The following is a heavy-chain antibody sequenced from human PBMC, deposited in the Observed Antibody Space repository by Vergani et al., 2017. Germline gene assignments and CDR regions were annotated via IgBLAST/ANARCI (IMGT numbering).Heavy chain of an antibody. CDR1: GGSFSGYY. J-gene: IGHJ3*02. Sequence: QVQLQQWGAGLLKPSETLSLTCAVYGGSFSGYYWSWIRQPPGKGLEWIGEINHSGSTNYNPSLKSRVTISVDTSKNQFSLKLSPVTAADTAVYYCASSSWYEIRAFDIWGQGTMVTVSS. D-gene: IGHD6-13*01. CDR3: ASSSWYEIRAFDI. CDR2: INHSGST. V-gene: IGHV4-34*01.